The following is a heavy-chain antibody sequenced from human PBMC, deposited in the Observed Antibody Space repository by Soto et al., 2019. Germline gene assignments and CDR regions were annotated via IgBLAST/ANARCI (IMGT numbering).Heavy chain of an antibody. Sequence: SESLSPTCTLYGRSTSIHYSSCIRPLAGEGLEWSGRIYTIGSSNYNPDLKGRVTMTVDTSKDQVSLKLSSVTAADTAVYYCARDIREYIWNYVWFHPWGQGTLVTVS. CDR2: IYTIGSS. V-gene: IGHV4-4*07. CDR3: ARDIREYIWNYVWFHP. CDR1: GRSTSIHY. D-gene: IGHD1-7*01. J-gene: IGHJ5*02.